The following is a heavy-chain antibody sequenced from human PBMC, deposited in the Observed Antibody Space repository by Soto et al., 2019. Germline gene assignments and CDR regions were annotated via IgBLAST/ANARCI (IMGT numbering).Heavy chain of an antibody. D-gene: IGHD3-9*01. J-gene: IGHJ4*02. V-gene: IGHV3-23*01. Sequence: QLLQSGGGLVQPGGSLTLSCAASGFTFGTTDMSWVRKAPGEGLEWVATIDGSGGITYYADSVKGCFTISRDPTMTTVYLQINSLRGVDTTLYYCVKNSGWLTPWGQGALVTVSS. CDR2: IDGSGGIT. CDR1: GFTFGTTD. CDR3: VKNSGWLTP.